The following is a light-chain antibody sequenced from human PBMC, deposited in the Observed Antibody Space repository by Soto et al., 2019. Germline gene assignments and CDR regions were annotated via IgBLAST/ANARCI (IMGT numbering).Light chain of an antibody. CDR2: DNN. Sequence: QSVLTQPPSVSAAPGQKVTISCSGSSSNVGSNYVSWYQQLPGTAPKLHIYDNNKRPSGIPDRFSGSKSGTSATLDITGLPTGDEADDYCATWDRSLSVYVVFGGGTKLTVL. V-gene: IGLV1-51*01. CDR1: SSNVGSNY. J-gene: IGLJ2*01. CDR3: ATWDRSLSVYVV.